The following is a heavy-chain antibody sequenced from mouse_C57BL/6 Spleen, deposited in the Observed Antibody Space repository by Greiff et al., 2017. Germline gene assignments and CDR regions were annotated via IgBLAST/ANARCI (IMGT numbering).Heavy chain of an antibody. CDR1: GFNIKDYY. CDR2: IDPEAGET. CDR3: ARSAGTFPMDY. J-gene: IGHJ4*01. V-gene: IGHV14-2*01. D-gene: IGHD2-14*01. Sequence: VKLPQSGAELVKPGASVKLSCTASGFNIKDYYMHWVKQRTEQGLEWIGRIDPEAGETKYAPKFQGKATITADTSSNTAYRQLSSLTSEDTAGYYGARSAGTFPMDYWGQGTSVTVSS.